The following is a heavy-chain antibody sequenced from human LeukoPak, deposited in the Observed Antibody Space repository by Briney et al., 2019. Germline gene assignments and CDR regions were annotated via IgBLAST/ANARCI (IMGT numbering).Heavy chain of an antibody. D-gene: IGHD5-18*01. J-gene: IGHJ4*02. Sequence: ASVKVSCKTSGYNFNRYTITWVRQAPGQGLEWMGWVSTSNGETNYAETFQGRVTMTTDTVTKTAYMELRRLRSGDTAIYFCARVADTSMVTPGFDSWGQGTLVTVSS. V-gene: IGHV1-18*01. CDR3: ARVADTSMVTPGFDS. CDR1: GYNFNRYT. CDR2: VSTSNGET.